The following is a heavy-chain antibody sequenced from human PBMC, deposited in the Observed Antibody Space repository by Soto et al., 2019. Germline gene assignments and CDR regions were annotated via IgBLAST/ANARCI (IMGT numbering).Heavy chain of an antibody. CDR3: ARDYIAAHYGMDV. J-gene: IGHJ6*02. Sequence: HPGGSLRLSCAASGFTFSSYAMHWVRQAPGKGLEWVAVISYDGSNKYYADSVKGRFTISRDNSKNTLYLQMNSLRAEDTAVYYCARDYIAAHYGMDVWGQGTTVTVSS. V-gene: IGHV3-30-3*01. CDR1: GFTFSSYA. D-gene: IGHD6-13*01. CDR2: ISYDGSNK.